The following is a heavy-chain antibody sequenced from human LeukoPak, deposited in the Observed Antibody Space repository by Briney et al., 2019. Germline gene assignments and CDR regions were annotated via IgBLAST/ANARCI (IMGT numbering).Heavy chain of an antibody. D-gene: IGHD6-13*01. Sequence: SETLSLTCTVSGGSISSYYWSWIRQPAGKGLEWIGRIYTSGSTNYNPSLKSRVTMSVDTSKNQFSLKLSSVTAADTAVYYCARGGYSSTQNYMDVWGKGTTVTISS. J-gene: IGHJ6*03. CDR3: ARGGYSSTQNYMDV. V-gene: IGHV4-4*07. CDR2: IYTSGST. CDR1: GGSISSYY.